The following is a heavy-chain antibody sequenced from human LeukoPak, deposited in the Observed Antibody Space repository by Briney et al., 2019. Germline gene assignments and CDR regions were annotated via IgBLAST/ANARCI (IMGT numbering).Heavy chain of an antibody. CDR2: ISNSGTT. CDR3: ARQGGYTYGPGVY. CDR1: GDSVTSGGYF. Sequence: SETLSLTCAVSGDSVTSGGYFWTWIRQHPGKGLEWVGYISNSGTTSYNPSLKSRVSISVDTSNNQFSLRLSSVTAADTAVYYCARQGGYTYGPGVYWGQGTLVTVSS. V-gene: IGHV4-31*11. D-gene: IGHD5-18*01. J-gene: IGHJ4*02.